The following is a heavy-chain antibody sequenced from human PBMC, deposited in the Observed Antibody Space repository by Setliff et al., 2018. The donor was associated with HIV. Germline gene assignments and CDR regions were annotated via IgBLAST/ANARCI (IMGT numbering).Heavy chain of an antibody. V-gene: IGHV4-4*02. CDR2: IYHSGST. CDR3: ARGGAFWSGYYGFDY. CDR1: GGSISSNKW. D-gene: IGHD3-3*01. J-gene: IGHJ4*02. Sequence: SETLSLTCAVSGGSISSNKWWSWVRQPPGKGLEWIGEIYHSGSTKYNPSLKSRVTISVDKSKNQFSLNLTSVTAADTAVYYCARGGAFWSGYYGFDYWVQGTLVTVSS.